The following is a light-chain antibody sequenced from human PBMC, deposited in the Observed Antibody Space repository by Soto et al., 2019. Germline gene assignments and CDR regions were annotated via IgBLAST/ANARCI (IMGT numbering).Light chain of an antibody. J-gene: IGKJ3*01. CDR1: VSVRTD. CDR3: QQYNNWPPIT. V-gene: IGKV3-15*01. Sequence: EIVMTQSPDTLSLSPGQRASLSCRASVSVRTDLAWYQQKPGQAPRLLIYGASTRATGVPVRFSGSGSGTDFTLTISSLQSEDFAVYYCQQYNNWPPITFGPGTKVDIK. CDR2: GAS.